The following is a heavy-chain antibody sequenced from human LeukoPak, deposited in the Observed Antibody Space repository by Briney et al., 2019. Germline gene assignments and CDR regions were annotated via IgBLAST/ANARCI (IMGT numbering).Heavy chain of an antibody. CDR2: IYYSGST. Sequence: PETLSLTCTVSGGSISSSSYYWGWIRQPPGKGLEWIGSIYYSGSTYYNPSLKSRVTISVDTSKNQFSLKLSSVTAADTAVYYCGYCGGDCYHFDYWGQGTLVTVSS. J-gene: IGHJ4*02. V-gene: IGHV4-39*01. CDR3: GYCGGDCYHFDY. D-gene: IGHD2-21*02. CDR1: GGSISSSSYY.